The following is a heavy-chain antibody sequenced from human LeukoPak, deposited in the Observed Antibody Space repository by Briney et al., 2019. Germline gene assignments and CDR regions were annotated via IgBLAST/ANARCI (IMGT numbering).Heavy chain of an antibody. D-gene: IGHD2-15*01. CDR3: ARDVGYCSGGSCSLKAYNWFDP. V-gene: IGHV4-4*07. CDR1: GGSISSYY. CDR2: IYTSGST. Sequence: SETLSLTCTVSGGSISSYYWSWIRQPAGKGLEWIGRIYTSGSTNYNPSLKSRVTMSVDTSKNQFSLKLSSVTAADTAVYYCARDVGYCSGGSCSLKAYNWFDPWGQGTLVTVSS. J-gene: IGHJ5*02.